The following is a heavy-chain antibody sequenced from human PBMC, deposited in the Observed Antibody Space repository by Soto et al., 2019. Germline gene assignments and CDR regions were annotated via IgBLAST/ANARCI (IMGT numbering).Heavy chain of an antibody. CDR1: GFTFSSYA. J-gene: IGHJ4*02. Sequence: EVQLLDSGGGLVQPGGSLRLSCAASGFTFSSYAMNWVRQAPGKGLEWVSVISGSGGSTYYADSVKGRFTISRDNSKNSLYLQMNSLRAEDTAVYYCARRGPGTYFDYWGQGTLVTVSS. CDR2: ISGSGGST. V-gene: IGHV3-23*01. CDR3: ARRGPGTYFDY. D-gene: IGHD6-13*01.